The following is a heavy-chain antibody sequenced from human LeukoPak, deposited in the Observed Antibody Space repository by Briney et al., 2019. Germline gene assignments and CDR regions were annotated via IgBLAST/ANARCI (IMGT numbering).Heavy chain of an antibody. V-gene: IGHV3-30-3*01. CDR1: GFTFSSYA. CDR3: ARPRSYYYYYYGMDV. J-gene: IGHJ6*02. D-gene: IGHD3-10*01. CDR2: ISYDGSNK. Sequence: GGSLRLSCAASGFTFSSYAMYWVRQAPGKGLEWVAVISYDGSNKYYADSVKGRFTISRDNPKNTLYLQMNSLRAEDTAVYHCARPRSYYYYYYGMDVWGQGITVTVSS.